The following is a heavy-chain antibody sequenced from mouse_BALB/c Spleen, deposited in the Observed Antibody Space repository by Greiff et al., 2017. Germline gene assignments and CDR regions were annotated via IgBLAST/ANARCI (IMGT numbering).Heavy chain of an antibody. D-gene: IGHD1-1*01. Sequence: EVKVVESGGGLVKPGGSLKLSCAASGFTFSSYAMSWVRQTPEKRLEWVASISSGGSTYYPDSVQVRFTISSDNARNILYLHMSSLRSEDTAMYYCATGYYYFDYWGQGTTLTVSS. CDR3: ATGYYYFDY. CDR2: ISSGGST. V-gene: IGHV5-6-5*01. CDR1: GFTFSSYA. J-gene: IGHJ2*01.